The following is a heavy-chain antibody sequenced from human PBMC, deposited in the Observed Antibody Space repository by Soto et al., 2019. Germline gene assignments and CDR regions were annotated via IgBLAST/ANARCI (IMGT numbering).Heavy chain of an antibody. J-gene: IGHJ6*04. Sequence: QVQLVESGGGGVQPGRPLRLSCAASGFTFSNYGMHWARQAPGKGLEWVAVISYDGSNKYYADSLKGRFTDSRDNSKNTQYLQMSSLRAEDTAVYYCVKDGSSGWPYYYGMDVGGKGTTVTVSS. CDR1: GFTFSNYG. V-gene: IGHV3-30*18. CDR3: VKDGSSGWPYYYGMDV. CDR2: ISYDGSNK. D-gene: IGHD6-19*01.